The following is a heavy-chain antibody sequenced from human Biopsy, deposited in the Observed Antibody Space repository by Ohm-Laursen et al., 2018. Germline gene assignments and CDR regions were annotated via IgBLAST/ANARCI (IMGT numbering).Heavy chain of an antibody. CDR2: ITHSGYT. D-gene: IGHD2-8*01. V-gene: IGHV4-34*01. Sequence: SDTLSLTCTVYSGSFSSNYWTWIRQPPGKGLEWIGEITHSGYTNYNPSLKSRVTVSVDTSKNQFSLKLSSMTAADTAVYYCASRLYGPNPIDYWGQGTLVTVSS. CDR3: ASRLYGPNPIDY. J-gene: IGHJ4*02. CDR1: SGSFSSNY.